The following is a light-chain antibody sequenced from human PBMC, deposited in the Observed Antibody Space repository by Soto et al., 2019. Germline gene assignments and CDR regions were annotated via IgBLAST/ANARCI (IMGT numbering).Light chain of an antibody. CDR3: SAYAGSNTFV. Sequence: QAVVAQPPSASGSPGQSVTISCTGTSSDVGGNYVSWYQQHLGKAPKLIIYEVTLRPSGVPDRFSGSKSGNTASLTVSGLQADDEADYYCSAYAGSNTFVFGTGTKLTVL. CDR2: EVT. CDR1: SSDVGGNY. V-gene: IGLV2-8*01. J-gene: IGLJ1*01.